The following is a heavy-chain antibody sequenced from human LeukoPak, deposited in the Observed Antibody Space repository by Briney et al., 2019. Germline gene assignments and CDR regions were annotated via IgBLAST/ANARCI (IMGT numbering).Heavy chain of an antibody. CDR3: ARVKDDNNYVRAFDI. CDR2: VYYDGNN. Sequence: PSETLSLTCTVSGGSMSTYYWSWIRQPPGKGLEWIGYVYYDGNNDYNPSLKSRVTTSIDTSKKQFSLKLTSVTAADTAVYYCARVKDDNNYVRAFDIWGQGTMVTVSS. D-gene: IGHD5-24*01. J-gene: IGHJ3*02. V-gene: IGHV4-59*01. CDR1: GGSMSTYY.